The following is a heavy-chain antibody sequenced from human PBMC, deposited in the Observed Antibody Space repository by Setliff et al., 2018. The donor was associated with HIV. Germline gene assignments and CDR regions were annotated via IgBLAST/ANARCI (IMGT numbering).Heavy chain of an antibody. CDR2: VDPKNGDT. J-gene: IGHJ4*02. Sequence: ASVKVSCKASGYTFTDYYMHWVQQAPAKGLEWMGRVDPKNGDTIYAEKLRGRVTITADTSTDTAYVEPGSLRSEDTAIYYCAALDYYGSATYNLALHYWGQGTLVTVSS. V-gene: IGHV1-69-2*01. CDR3: AALDYYGSATYNLALHY. CDR1: GYTFTDYY. D-gene: IGHD3-10*01.